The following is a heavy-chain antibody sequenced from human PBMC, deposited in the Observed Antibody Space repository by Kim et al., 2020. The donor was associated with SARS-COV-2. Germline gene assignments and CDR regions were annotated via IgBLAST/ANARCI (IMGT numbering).Heavy chain of an antibody. Sequence: GGSLRLSCAASGFSVSSKYMSWVRQAPGKGLEWVAVVYSRDSTFYTDSVKGRFTISRHNSENTLDLQMNSLRPEDTAVYFCASHSTDLYFQDWGQGTRVIVSS. CDR1: GFSVSSKY. D-gene: IGHD2-2*01. CDR3: ASHSTDLYFQD. V-gene: IGHV3-53*04. CDR2: VYSRDST. J-gene: IGHJ1*01.